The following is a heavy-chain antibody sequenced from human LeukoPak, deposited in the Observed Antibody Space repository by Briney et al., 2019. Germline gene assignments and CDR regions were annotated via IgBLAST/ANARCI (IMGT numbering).Heavy chain of an antibody. CDR2: FRGSGGFT. V-gene: IGHV3-23*01. CDR3: ARDSPGLYPFDT. J-gene: IGHJ4*02. D-gene: IGHD2-15*01. CDR1: GFNFNNYA. Sequence: GGSLRLSRVVSGFNFNNYAMSWVRQAPGKGLEWVSVFRGSGGFTHYADSVKGRFTISRDNSKNTVYLQMNSLRAEATAVYYCARDSPGLYPFDTWGQGTLVTVSS.